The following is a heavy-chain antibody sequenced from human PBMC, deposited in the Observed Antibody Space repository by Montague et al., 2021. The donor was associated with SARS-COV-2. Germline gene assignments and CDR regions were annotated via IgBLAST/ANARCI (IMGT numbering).Heavy chain of an antibody. V-gene: IGHV4-31*03. D-gene: IGHD1-14*01. CDR3: ARGNITPSGFDI. J-gene: IGHJ3*02. CDR1: GDSISSANYY. CDR2: IYYTGGT. Sequence: TLSLTCTVPGDSISSANYYWNWIRQNPGKGLEWIGYIYYTGGTHYNPSLESRLTMSIDTSKSQFSLRLSSVTAADTAVYYCARGNITPSGFDIWSQGTVVTVSS.